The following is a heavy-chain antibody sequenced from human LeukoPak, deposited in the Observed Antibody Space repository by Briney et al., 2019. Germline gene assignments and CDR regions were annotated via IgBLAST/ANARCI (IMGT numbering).Heavy chain of an antibody. V-gene: IGHV1-18*01. CDR1: GYTFTSYG. CDR3: ARDSAFYYGGMYGMDV. D-gene: IGHD4-23*01. CDR2: ISAYNGNT. Sequence: EAPVKVSCKASGYTFTSYGISWVRQAPGQGLEWMGWISAYNGNTNYAQKLQGRVTITTDTSTSTAYMELRSLRSDDTAVYYCARDSAFYYGGMYGMDVWGQGTTVTISS. J-gene: IGHJ6*02.